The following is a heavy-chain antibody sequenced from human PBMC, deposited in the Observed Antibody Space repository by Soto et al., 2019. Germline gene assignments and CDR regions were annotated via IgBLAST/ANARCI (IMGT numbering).Heavy chain of an antibody. CDR2: IYPGDSDT. V-gene: IGHV5-51*01. CDR1: GYSFNTYW. CDR3: ARLRYCSGGSCYPDL. D-gene: IGHD2-15*01. Sequence: PGESLPSSCQGSGYSFNTYWIGWVRQMPGKGLEWMGIIYPGDSDTRYIPSFQGQVTISADKSISTASLQWSSLKASDTAIYYCARLRYCSGGSCYPDLWGRGTLVTVSS. J-gene: IGHJ2*01.